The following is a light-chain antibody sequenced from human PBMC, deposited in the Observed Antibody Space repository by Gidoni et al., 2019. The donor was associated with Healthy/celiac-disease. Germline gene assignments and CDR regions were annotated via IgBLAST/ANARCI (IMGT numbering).Light chain of an antibody. CDR2: AAS. Sequence: DMKLTQSPSSLSASVGDSVTIPCRASQSISSYLNWYQQKPGKAPKLLIYAASSLLSGVPSRFSGSGSGTDFTLTISSLQPEDFATYYCQQSYSTPHTFGQGTKLEIK. V-gene: IGKV1-39*01. CDR3: QQSYSTPHT. J-gene: IGKJ2*01. CDR1: QSISSY.